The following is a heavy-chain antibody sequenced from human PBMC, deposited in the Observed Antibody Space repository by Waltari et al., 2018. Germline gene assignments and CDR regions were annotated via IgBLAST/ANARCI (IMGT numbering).Heavy chain of an antibody. Sequence: QVQLQESGPGLVKPSETLSLTCTVSGGSISSYYWSWIRQPPGKGLGWIGYIYYSGSTNYNPSLKSRVTISVDTSKNQFSLKLSSVTAADTAVYYCARSLYDFWSGPDYWGQGTLVTVSS. CDR3: ARSLYDFWSGPDY. CDR1: GGSISSYY. V-gene: IGHV4-59*01. CDR2: IYYSGST. D-gene: IGHD3-3*01. J-gene: IGHJ4*02.